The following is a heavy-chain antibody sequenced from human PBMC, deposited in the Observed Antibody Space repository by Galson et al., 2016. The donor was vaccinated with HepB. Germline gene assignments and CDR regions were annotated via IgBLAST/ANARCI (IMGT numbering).Heavy chain of an antibody. Sequence: SLRLSCAASGFTFSTYGMHWARQAPGKGLEWVAVISYDGSNKYYADSVKGRFTISRDNSKNTLYLQMNSLGAEDTAVYYCAGVGVPGAIDLWFDPWGQGTPVTVSS. D-gene: IGHD2-2*01. J-gene: IGHJ5*02. CDR1: GFTFSTYG. CDR3: AGVGVPGAIDLWFDP. CDR2: ISYDGSNK. V-gene: IGHV3-30*03.